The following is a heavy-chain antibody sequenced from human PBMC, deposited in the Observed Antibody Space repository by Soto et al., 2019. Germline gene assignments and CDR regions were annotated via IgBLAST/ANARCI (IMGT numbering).Heavy chain of an antibody. Sequence: GASVKVSCKASGYTFTSYGISGVRQAPGQGLEWMGWISAYNGNTNYAQKFQGRVTITADKSTSTAYMELSSLRSEDTAVYYCARDPYYYGWGSYTKGFAPGGQGTLVPVPS. J-gene: IGHJ5*02. V-gene: IGHV1-18*01. CDR3: ARDPYYYGWGSYTKGFAP. D-gene: IGHD3-10*01. CDR1: GYTFTSYG. CDR2: ISAYNGNT.